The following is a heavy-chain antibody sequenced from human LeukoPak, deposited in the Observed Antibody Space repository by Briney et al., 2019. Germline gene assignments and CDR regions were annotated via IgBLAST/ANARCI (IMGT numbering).Heavy chain of an antibody. CDR1: GFTFSSYG. D-gene: IGHD7-27*01. V-gene: IGHV3-33*01. CDR2: MWYDGSNK. Sequence: GGSLRLSCAASGFTFSSYGVHWVRQSPGKGLEWVASMWYDGSNKNYADSVKGRFTISRDDSKSTLYLQMNSLRSEDTAVYYCARLKELGELDYWGQGTLVTVSS. J-gene: IGHJ4*02. CDR3: ARLKELGELDY.